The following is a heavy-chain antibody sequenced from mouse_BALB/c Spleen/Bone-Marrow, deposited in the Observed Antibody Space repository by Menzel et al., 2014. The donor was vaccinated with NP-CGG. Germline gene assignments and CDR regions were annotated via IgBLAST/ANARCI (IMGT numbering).Heavy chain of an antibody. CDR3: ARGYDYSSWFAY. CDR1: GFTFSNYG. Sequence: EVKVVESGGGLVQPGGSLKLSCAASGFTFSNYGMSWVRQTPDKRLEMIATVNVSGDRTYHPDSVKGRFTISRDNAKNTLSLQMSSLKSEDTAMYYCARGYDYSSWFAYWGQGTLVTVSA. V-gene: IGHV5-6-3*01. CDR2: VNVSGDRT. D-gene: IGHD2-4*01. J-gene: IGHJ3*01.